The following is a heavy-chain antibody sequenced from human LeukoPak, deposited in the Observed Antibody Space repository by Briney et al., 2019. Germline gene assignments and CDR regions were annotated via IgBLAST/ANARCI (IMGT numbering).Heavy chain of an antibody. CDR1: GFTFSDYY. CDR3: ARELDGSSWKEYGAFDI. D-gene: IGHD6-13*01. CDR2: ISSSSSYI. V-gene: IGHV3-11*06. J-gene: IGHJ3*02. Sequence: GGSLRLSCAASGFTFSDYYMSWIRQAPGKGLEWVSSISSSSSYIYYADSVKGRFTISRDNAKNSLYLQMNSLRAEDTAVYYCARELDGSSWKEYGAFDIWGQGTMVTVSS.